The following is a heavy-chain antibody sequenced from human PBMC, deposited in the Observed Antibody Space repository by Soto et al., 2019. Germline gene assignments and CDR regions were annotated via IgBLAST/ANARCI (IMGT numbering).Heavy chain of an antibody. Sequence: XSVKVSGKASVYTFTSYAMHWVRQAPGQRLEWMGWINAGNGNTKYSQKFQGRVTITRDTSASTAYMELSSLRSEDTAVYYCATNSGGDNWNYAWFDLWGQGTLVTVSS. D-gene: IGHD1-7*01. V-gene: IGHV1-3*01. CDR1: VYTFTSYA. CDR3: ATNSGGDNWNYAWFDL. CDR2: INAGNGNT. J-gene: IGHJ5*02.